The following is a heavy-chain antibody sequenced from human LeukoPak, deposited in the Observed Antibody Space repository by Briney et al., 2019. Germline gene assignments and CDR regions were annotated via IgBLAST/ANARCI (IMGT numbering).Heavy chain of an antibody. CDR2: IYYRGTT. CDR3: ARQNYDFWSGYSPRESHFDY. J-gene: IGHJ4*02. V-gene: IGHV4-39*01. Sequence: PSETLSLTCTVSGGSISSSSYYWGWIRQPPGKGLEWIGSIYYRGTTYYNPSLKSRVTISVDTSKNQFSLKLSSVTAADTAVYYCARQNYDFWSGYSPRESHFDYWGQGALVTVSS. D-gene: IGHD3-3*01. CDR1: GGSISSSSYY.